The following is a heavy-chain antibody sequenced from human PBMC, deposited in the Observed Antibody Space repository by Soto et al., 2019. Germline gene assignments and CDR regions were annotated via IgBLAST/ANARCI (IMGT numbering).Heavy chain of an antibody. Sequence: EVQLVESGGDLVQPGGSLRLSCAASGFTFSSHWMHWVRRVPGKGLVWVSHINTDGGSTGYADSVKGRFTISRDNAKNTLYLQMNGLRVEDTSVYYCTREAGYCSRTSCYRRAFDSWGQGTMVTVSS. V-gene: IGHV3-74*01. CDR3: TREAGYCSRTSCYRRAFDS. D-gene: IGHD2-2*01. CDR2: INTDGGST. CDR1: GFTFSSHW. J-gene: IGHJ3*02.